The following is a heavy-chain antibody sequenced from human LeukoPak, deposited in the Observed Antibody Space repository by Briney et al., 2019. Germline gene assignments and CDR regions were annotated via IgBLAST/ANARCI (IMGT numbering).Heavy chain of an antibody. CDR3: AREGVVVVAASSFDY. CDR1: GYTFTSYG. V-gene: IGHV1-18*01. J-gene: IGHJ4*02. D-gene: IGHD2-15*01. Sequence: ASVKVSCKASGYTFTSYGISWVRQAPGQGLEWMGWISAYNGNTNYAQKLQGRVTMTTDTSTSTAYMELRSLRSDDTAVYYCAREGVVVVAASSFDYWGQGTLVTVSS. CDR2: ISAYNGNT.